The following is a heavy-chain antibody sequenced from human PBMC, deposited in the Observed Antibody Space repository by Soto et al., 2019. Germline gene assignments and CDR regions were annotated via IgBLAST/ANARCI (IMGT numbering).Heavy chain of an antibody. D-gene: IGHD1-26*01. V-gene: IGHV3-30*18. J-gene: IGHJ4*02. CDR3: AKEGGLSGSYYISSSYYFDY. CDR2: ISYDGSNT. Sequence: GGSLRLSCVASGFTFSSYGMHWVRQAPGKGLEWVAIISYDGSNTYYADSVKGRFTISRDNSKNTLYLQMNSLRAEDTSVYYCAKEGGLSGSYYISSSYYFDYWGQGT. CDR1: GFTFSSYG.